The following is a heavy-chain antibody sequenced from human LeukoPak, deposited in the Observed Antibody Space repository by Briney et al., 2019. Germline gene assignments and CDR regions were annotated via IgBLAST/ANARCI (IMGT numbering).Heavy chain of an antibody. J-gene: IGHJ3*02. CDR2: MNPNSGNT. V-gene: IGHV1-8*02. CDR3: ARELRIINYYDGSGYYYAHAFDI. D-gene: IGHD3-22*01. Sequence: ASVKVSCKASRGTFSSYAISWVRQATGQGLEWMGWMNPNSGNTGYAQKYQGRVTMTRNTSISTAYMELSSLRSEDTAVYYCARELRIINYYDGSGYYYAHAFDIWGQGTMVTVSS. CDR1: RGTFSSYA.